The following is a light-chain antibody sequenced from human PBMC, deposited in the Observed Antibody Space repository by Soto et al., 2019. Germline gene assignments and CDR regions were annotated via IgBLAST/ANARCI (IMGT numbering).Light chain of an antibody. CDR2: GVS. Sequence: VMTQSPATLSLSAWERDTLSCRASQRVSICIAWYQQKPGQAPRILLLGVSTRAPAITPRFSSRGCWGEFTTRVSGLEAEEFSTYYCQQRSSSPPWTFGQATEVDIK. J-gene: IGKJ1*01. V-gene: IGKV3-11*02. CDR3: QQRSSSPPWT. CDR1: QRVSIC.